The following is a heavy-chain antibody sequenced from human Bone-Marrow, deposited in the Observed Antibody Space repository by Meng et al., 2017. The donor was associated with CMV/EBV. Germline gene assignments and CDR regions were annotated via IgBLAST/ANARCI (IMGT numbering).Heavy chain of an antibody. Sequence: YPFTRHGLVWVRQAPGKGLEWMGWISAYNGNSNYAQKLQGKVTMTTDTSTSTAYMELRSLRSDDTAVYYCARDGGDLSTSMLFVKDYWGQGTLVTVSS. V-gene: IGHV1-18*01. D-gene: IGHD2-2*01. J-gene: IGHJ4*02. CDR2: ISAYNGNS. CDR3: ARDGGDLSTSMLFVKDY. CDR1: YPFTRHG.